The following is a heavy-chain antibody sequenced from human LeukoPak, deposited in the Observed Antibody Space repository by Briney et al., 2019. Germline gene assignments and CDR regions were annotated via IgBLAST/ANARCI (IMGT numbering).Heavy chain of an antibody. V-gene: IGHV4-34*01. Sequence: SSETLSLTCAVYGGSFSGYYWSWIRQPPGKGLEWIGEINHSGSTNYNPSLKSRVTISVDTSKNQFSLKLSSVTAADTAVYYCARKREGPATGTHYWGQGTLVTVSS. CDR1: GGSFSGYY. J-gene: IGHJ4*02. D-gene: IGHD4-11*01. CDR2: INHSGST. CDR3: ARKREGPATGTHY.